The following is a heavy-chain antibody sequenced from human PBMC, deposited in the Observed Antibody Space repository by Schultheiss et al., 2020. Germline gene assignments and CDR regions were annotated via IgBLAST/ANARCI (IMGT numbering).Heavy chain of an antibody. Sequence: GGSLRLSCAASGFTFSSYSMNWVRQAPGKGLEWVANIKHDGSEKYYVDSVKGRFTVSRDNAKNSLYLQMNSLKTEDTAVYYCTTPRARYYYYYGMDVWGQGTTVTVS. J-gene: IGHJ6*02. CDR2: IKHDGSEK. CDR1: GFTFSSYS. V-gene: IGHV3-7*03. CDR3: TTPRARYYYYYGMDV.